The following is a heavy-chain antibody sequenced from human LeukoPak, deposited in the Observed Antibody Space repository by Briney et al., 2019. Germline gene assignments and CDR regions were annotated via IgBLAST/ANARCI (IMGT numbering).Heavy chain of an antibody. J-gene: IGHJ4*02. D-gene: IGHD2-2*01. V-gene: IGHV3-7*01. CDR3: AKGVVVAPDVTPFDY. Sequence: PGGSLRLSCVGSGFTFSTYWMSWVRQAPGKGLEWVANIKEDGSERDYVDSVKGRFTISRDNAKNSLYLQMNSLRAEDTAVYYCAKGVVVAPDVTPFDYWGQGTLVTVSS. CDR1: GFTFSTYW. CDR2: IKEDGSER.